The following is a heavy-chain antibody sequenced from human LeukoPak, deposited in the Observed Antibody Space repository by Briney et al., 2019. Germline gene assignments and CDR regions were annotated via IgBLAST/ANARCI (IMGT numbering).Heavy chain of an antibody. CDR1: GYRFTGYY. CDR2: INANTGGT. CDR3: ARGGYSGYESTDY. Sequence: GASVKVSCKASGYRFTGYYMHWVRQAPGQGLEWVGWINANTGGTNYAQKFQGRVTMTRDTSISTAYMELSRLRSDDTAMYYCARGGYSGYESTDYWGQGTLVTVFS. V-gene: IGHV1-2*02. D-gene: IGHD5-12*01. J-gene: IGHJ4*02.